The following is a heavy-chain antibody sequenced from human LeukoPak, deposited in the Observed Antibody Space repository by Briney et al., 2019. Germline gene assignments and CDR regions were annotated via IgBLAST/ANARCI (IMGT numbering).Heavy chain of an antibody. J-gene: IGHJ6*02. CDR3: ARLVGEDYYYYGMDV. D-gene: IGHD3-10*01. Sequence: GESLKISCKGSGYSFTSYWIGWVRQMPGKGLEWMGIIYPGDSDTGYSPSFQGQVTISADKSISTAYLQWSSLKASDTAMYYCARLVGEDYYYYGMDVWGQGTTVTVSS. CDR2: IYPGDSDT. CDR1: GYSFTSYW. V-gene: IGHV5-51*01.